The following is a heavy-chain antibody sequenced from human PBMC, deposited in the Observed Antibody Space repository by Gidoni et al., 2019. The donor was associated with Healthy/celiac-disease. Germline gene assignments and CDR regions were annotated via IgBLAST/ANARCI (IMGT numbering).Heavy chain of an antibody. V-gene: IGHV3-30*18. J-gene: IGHJ4*02. CDR2: ISYDGSNK. CDR3: AKDQRWEQWLAYLFDY. D-gene: IGHD6-19*01. CDR1: GFTFSSYG. Sequence: QVQLVESGGGVVQPGRSLRLSCAASGFTFSSYGMHWVRQAPGKGLEWVAVISYDGSNKYYADSVKGRFTISRDNSKNTLYLQMNSLRAEDTAVYYCAKDQRWEQWLAYLFDYWGQGTLVTVSS.